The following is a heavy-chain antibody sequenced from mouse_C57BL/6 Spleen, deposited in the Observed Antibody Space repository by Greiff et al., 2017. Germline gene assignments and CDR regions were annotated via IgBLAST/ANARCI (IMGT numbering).Heavy chain of an antibody. J-gene: IGHJ3*01. Sequence: QVQLKQSGAELVRPGASVKLSCKASGYTFTDYYINWVKQRPGQGLEWIARIYPGSGNTYYNDKFKGKATLTAEKSSSTAYMQLSSLTSEDSAVYLCARNGDEFAYWGPGTLVTVSA. V-gene: IGHV1-76*01. CDR3: ARNGDEFAY. CDR1: GYTFTDYY. CDR2: IYPGSGNT. D-gene: IGHD2-13*01.